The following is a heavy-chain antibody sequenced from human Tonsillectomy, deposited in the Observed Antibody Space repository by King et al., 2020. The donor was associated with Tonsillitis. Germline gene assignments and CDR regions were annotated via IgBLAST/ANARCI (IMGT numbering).Heavy chain of an antibody. Sequence: QLVQSGAEVKKPGSSVKVSCKASGGTFSSNTFIWVRQAPGQGLEYMGGITPILGTTHYAQKFQGRVTLTADESTSTAYMELSSLRSEDTAVYYCARDEQWLIYWGQGTLVTVSS. V-gene: IGHV1-69*01. CDR1: GGTFSSNT. CDR2: ITPILGTT. CDR3: ARDEQWLIY. J-gene: IGHJ4*02. D-gene: IGHD6-19*01.